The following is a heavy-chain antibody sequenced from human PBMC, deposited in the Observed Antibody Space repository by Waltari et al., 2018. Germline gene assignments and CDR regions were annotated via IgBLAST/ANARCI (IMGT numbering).Heavy chain of an antibody. CDR1: GGSISSYY. V-gene: IGHV4-59*01. CDR3: ARVYYDFWSGYDVLWYFDL. CDR2: IYYSGST. J-gene: IGHJ2*01. Sequence: QVQLQESGPGLVKPSETLSLTCTVSGGSISSYYWSWIRQPPGKGLEWIGDIYYSGSTNYNPSLKSRVTISVDTSKNQFSLKLSSVTAADTAVYYCARVYYDFWSGYDVLWYFDLWGRGTLVTVSS. D-gene: IGHD3-3*01.